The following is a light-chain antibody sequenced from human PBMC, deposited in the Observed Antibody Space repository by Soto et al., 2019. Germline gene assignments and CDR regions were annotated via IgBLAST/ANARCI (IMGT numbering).Light chain of an antibody. Sequence: EIVLTQSPGTLSLSPGERATLSCRASQSLSGNYLAWYQQKPGQAPRLLIFGVSSSATGIPDRFSGSGSGTDFTLTINRLEPEYFAVYYCHHYGSSPYTFGLGTKLEIK. CDR2: GVS. CDR1: QSLSGNY. CDR3: HHYGSSPYT. J-gene: IGKJ2*01. V-gene: IGKV3-20*01.